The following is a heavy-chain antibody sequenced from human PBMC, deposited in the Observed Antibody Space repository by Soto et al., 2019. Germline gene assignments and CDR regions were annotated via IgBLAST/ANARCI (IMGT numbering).Heavy chain of an antibody. CDR1: GFTFSSYA. Sequence: DVQLLESGGGLVQPEGSLRLSCAASGFTFSSYAMGWVRQGPGKGLEWVAVVSIGGSTHYADSVRGRFTISRDNSKNTLSMQMNSLTSEDTAVYSCAKRRVAVGHFDYWGQGALVTVSS. V-gene: IGHV3-23*01. CDR3: AKRRVAVGHFDY. J-gene: IGHJ4*02. D-gene: IGHD3-16*01. CDR2: VSIGGST.